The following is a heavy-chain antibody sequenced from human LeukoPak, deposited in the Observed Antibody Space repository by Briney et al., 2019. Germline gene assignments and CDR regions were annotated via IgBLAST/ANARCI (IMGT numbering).Heavy chain of an antibody. CDR2: IYYSGST. J-gene: IGHJ6*02. CDR3: ARDPGLRRYGMDV. D-gene: IGHD4-17*01. Sequence: SETLSLTCTVSGGSISSYYWSWIRQPPGKGLEWIGYIYYSGSTNYNPSLKSRVTISVDTAKNQFSLKLSSVTAADTAVYYCARDPGLRRYGMDVWGQGTTVTVSS. CDR1: GGSISSYY. V-gene: IGHV4-59*01.